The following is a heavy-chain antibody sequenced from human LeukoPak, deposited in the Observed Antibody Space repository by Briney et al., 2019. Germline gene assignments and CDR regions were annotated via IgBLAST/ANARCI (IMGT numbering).Heavy chain of an antibody. CDR2: IRYDGSNK. D-gene: IGHD6-19*01. Sequence: PGGSLRLSCAASGFTVSSNYMSWVRQAPGKGLEWVAFIRYDGSNKYYADSVKGRFTISRDNSKNTLYLQMNSLRAEDTAVYYCAKDRTAVAVHWFDPWGQGTLVTVSS. V-gene: IGHV3-30*02. J-gene: IGHJ5*02. CDR1: GFTVSSNY. CDR3: AKDRTAVAVHWFDP.